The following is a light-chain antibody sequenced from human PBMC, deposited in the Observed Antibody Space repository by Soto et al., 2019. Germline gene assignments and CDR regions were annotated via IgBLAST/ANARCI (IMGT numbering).Light chain of an antibody. CDR1: QDIIYY. V-gene: IGKV1-27*01. J-gene: IGKJ2*01. Sequence: DIRMTQSPSSLSAFVGDTVTITCRASQDIIYYLAWYQQKPGKVPKLLIHSASTLQTGVQSRFSGSGSGTVFTLTINNLQPEDVATYYCQKYNSAPYTFGQGSRLEIK. CDR2: SAS. CDR3: QKYNSAPYT.